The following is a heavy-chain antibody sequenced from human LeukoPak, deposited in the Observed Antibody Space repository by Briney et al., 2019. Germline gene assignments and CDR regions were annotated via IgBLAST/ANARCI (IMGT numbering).Heavy chain of an antibody. CDR1: GFTFSSYA. J-gene: IGHJ6*02. D-gene: IGHD2-2*01. Sequence: GGSLRLSCAASGFTFSSYAMSWVRQAPGKGLEWVASIKQDGSEKYYVDSVKGRFTISRDNAKNSLNLQMNSLRAEDTAVYYCARYDDIVVVPAAIDSLYYYYYGMDVWGQGTTVTVSS. V-gene: IGHV3-7*01. CDR2: IKQDGSEK. CDR3: ARYDDIVVVPAAIDSLYYYYYGMDV.